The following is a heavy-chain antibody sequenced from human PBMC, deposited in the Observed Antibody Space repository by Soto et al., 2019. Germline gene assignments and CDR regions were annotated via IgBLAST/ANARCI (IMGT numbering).Heavy chain of an antibody. Sequence: GGSLRLSCAASGFTFSSYAMHWVRQAPGKWLEWVAVISYDGSNKYYADSVKGRFTISRDNSKNTLYLQMNSLRAEDTAVYYCARLYDFWSGYYLRTYYYGMDVWGQGXTVTVYS. CDR2: ISYDGSNK. D-gene: IGHD3-3*01. CDR1: GFTFSSYA. J-gene: IGHJ6*02. CDR3: ARLYDFWSGYYLRTYYYGMDV. V-gene: IGHV3-30-3*01.